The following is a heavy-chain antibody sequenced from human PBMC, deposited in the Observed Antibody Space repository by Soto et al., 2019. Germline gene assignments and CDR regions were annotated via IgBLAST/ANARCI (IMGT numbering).Heavy chain of an antibody. Sequence: QVQLQESGPGLVKPSQTLSLTCTVSGGSISSGDYYWSWIRQPPGKGLEWIGYIYYSGSTYYNPSLKTRVPXXVXTXRNQFSLKLSSVTAADTAVYYCARDGADYDYWYFALWGRGTLVTVSS. CDR2: IYYSGST. CDR3: ARDGADYDYWYFAL. D-gene: IGHD4-17*01. CDR1: GGSISSGDYY. V-gene: IGHV4-30-4*01. J-gene: IGHJ2*01.